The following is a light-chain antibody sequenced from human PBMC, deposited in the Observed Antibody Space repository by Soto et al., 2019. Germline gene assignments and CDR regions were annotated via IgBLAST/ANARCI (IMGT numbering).Light chain of an antibody. V-gene: IGKV3-11*01. J-gene: IGKJ4*01. CDR2: DAS. CDR1: QSVSSY. CDR3: QQRSNCL. Sequence: EIVLTQSPATLSLSPGERATLSCRASQSVSSYLACYQQKPGQAPRLLIYDASNRATGIPARFSGSGSGTDFTLTISSLEPEDFAVYYCQQRSNCLFGGGTKVESK.